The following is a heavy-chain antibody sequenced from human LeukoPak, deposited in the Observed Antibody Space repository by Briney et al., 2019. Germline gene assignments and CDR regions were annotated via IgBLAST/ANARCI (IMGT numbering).Heavy chain of an antibody. D-gene: IGHD6-13*01. J-gene: IGHJ4*02. CDR1: GGSVSSGISY. V-gene: IGHV4-61*01. CDR3: ARVPAAGTGSDY. Sequence: SETLSLTCSVSGGSVSSGISYWSCIRQPPGEGLEWIAYISDSCGSDYNPSLRGRVTISLDTSKIQFSLRLTSVTAADTAVYYCARVPAAGTGSDYWGQGTLVTVSS. CDR2: ISDSCGS.